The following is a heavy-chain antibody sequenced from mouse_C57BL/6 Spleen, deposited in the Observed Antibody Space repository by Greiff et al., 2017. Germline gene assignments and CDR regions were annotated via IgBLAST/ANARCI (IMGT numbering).Heavy chain of an antibody. D-gene: IGHD1-1*01. Sequence: QVQLQQPGAELVKPGASVTMSCKASGYTFTSYWITWVKLRPGQGLEWIGDIYPGSGSTNYNEKFQSTATLTVDTPSGRADRQLSSLTSEDSAVYYCARSFTTVRYAYWGQGTLVTVSA. CDR2: IYPGSGST. CDR3: ARSFTTVRYAY. V-gene: IGHV1-55*01. CDR1: GYTFTSYW. J-gene: IGHJ3*01.